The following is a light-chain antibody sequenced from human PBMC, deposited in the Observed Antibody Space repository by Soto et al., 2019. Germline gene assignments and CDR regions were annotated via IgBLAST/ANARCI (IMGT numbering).Light chain of an antibody. CDR3: QQYITSPT. J-gene: IGKJ1*01. Sequence: DFPLTQSHSTLSASVGARVAITCRASQSIVTWLAGYQKNPGKATNLLLYEASILKSGVPSRFSGGGSATDNTLTISSLQPDDFATYYCQQYITSPTFGQGTKVYI. V-gene: IGKV1-5*03. CDR1: QSIVTW. CDR2: EAS.